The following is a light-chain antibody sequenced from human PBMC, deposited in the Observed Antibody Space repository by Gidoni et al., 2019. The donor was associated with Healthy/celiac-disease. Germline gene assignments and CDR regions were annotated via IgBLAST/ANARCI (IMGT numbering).Light chain of an antibody. V-gene: IGKV1-39*01. CDR1: QSISSY. Sequence: DIQMTQSPSSLSASVGDRVTITCRASQSISSYLHWYQQRPGKAPKLLIYAASTLQSGVPSRFSGSGSGTDFTLTISSLVPEDFATYYGQQSYTTPLTFGGGTKVEIK. CDR2: AAS. J-gene: IGKJ4*01. CDR3: QQSYTTPLT.